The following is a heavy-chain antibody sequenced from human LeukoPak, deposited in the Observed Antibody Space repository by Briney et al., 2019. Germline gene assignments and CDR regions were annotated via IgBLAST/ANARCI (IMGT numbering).Heavy chain of an antibody. Sequence: GGSLRLSCAASGFTFSSYAMSWVRQAPGKGLEWVSAISGSGGSTYYADSVKGRFTISRDNSKNTLYLQMNSLRAEDTAVYYCAKDPSSIAAAPRERDYWGQGTLATVSS. CDR1: GFTFSSYA. J-gene: IGHJ4*02. D-gene: IGHD6-13*01. CDR3: AKDPSSIAAAPRERDY. V-gene: IGHV3-23*01. CDR2: ISGSGGST.